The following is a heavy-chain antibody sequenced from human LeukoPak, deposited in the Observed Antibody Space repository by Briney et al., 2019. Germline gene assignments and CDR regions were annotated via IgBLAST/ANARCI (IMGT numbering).Heavy chain of an antibody. Sequence: GASVKVSCKASGYNFRDQEINWVRRASGQGLEWVGWIHPNSGKTGYAQKFQGRVSMTRTTSISTTYMELTSLTSEDTAVYYWARGGYGGNRFFDNWGQGTQLIVSS. CDR2: IHPNSGKT. CDR3: ARGGYGGNRFFDN. V-gene: IGHV1-8*01. J-gene: IGHJ4*02. CDR1: GYNFRDQE. D-gene: IGHD4-23*01.